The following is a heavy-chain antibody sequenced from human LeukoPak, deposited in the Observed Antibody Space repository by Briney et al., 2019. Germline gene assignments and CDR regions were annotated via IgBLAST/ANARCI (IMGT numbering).Heavy chain of an antibody. CDR1: GASISSSTNY. D-gene: IGHD5-18*01. J-gene: IGHJ4*02. V-gene: IGHV4-39*01. CDR2: IYYSGST. Sequence: SETLSLTCTVSGASISSSTNYWGCIRQSPGKGLEWIGNIYYSGSTYYNPSLKSRVTISVDTSKNQFSLKLSSVTAADTAVYYCARRGRSGYNYGALDYWGQGTLVTVSS. CDR3: ARRGRSGYNYGALDY.